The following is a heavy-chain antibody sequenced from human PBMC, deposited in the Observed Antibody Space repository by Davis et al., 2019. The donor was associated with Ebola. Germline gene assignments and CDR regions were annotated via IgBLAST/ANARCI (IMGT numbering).Heavy chain of an antibody. CDR2: ISGNGGTT. D-gene: IGHD3-10*02. CDR1: GFVFSSYV. J-gene: IGHJ4*02. V-gene: IGHV3-23*01. CDR3: ATGMMFEGYFDY. Sequence: AGSLRLSCAASGFVFSSYVMSWVRRAPGTGLEWVSAISGNGGTTYYADSVKGRFTISRDNSKNTLYLQMNSLRAEDTAVYYCATGMMFEGYFDYWGQGTLVTVSS.